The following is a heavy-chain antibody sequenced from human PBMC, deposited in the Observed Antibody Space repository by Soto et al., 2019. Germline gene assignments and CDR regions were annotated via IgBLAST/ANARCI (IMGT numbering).Heavy chain of an antibody. CDR1: GYSFRTHG. CDR2: ISTYDDKT. V-gene: IGHV1-18*01. D-gene: IGHD2-2*01. J-gene: IGHJ5*02. Sequence: QVQLVQSGAEVKTPGASVKVSCRASGYSFRTHGITWVRQAPGQGREWMGWISTYDDKTNFPQKFQGRITMTTDTTTSTAYMELRSLRSDDTAVYFYASDLGYCNSSGFFSNWFDPWGQGTLVIVSS. CDR3: ASDLGYCNSSGFFSNWFDP.